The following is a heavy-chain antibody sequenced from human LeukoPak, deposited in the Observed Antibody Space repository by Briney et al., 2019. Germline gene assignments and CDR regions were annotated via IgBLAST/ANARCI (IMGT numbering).Heavy chain of an antibody. CDR3: TRAKPPYCRGGSCRTPGAFDI. CDR1: GFTFSSYE. Sequence: GGSLRLSCAASGFTFSSYEMNWVRQAPGKGLEWISYIRSDGNPIYYADSVKGRFTISRDNAKNSLYLQMNSLRAEDTAVYYCTRAKPPYCRGGSCRTPGAFDIWGQGTMVTVSS. D-gene: IGHD2-15*01. CDR2: IRSDGNPI. V-gene: IGHV3-48*03. J-gene: IGHJ3*02.